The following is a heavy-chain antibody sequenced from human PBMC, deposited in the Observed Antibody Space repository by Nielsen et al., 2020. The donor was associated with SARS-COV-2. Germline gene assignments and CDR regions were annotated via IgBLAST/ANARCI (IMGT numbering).Heavy chain of an antibody. J-gene: IGHJ6*02. V-gene: IGHV1-69*13. CDR3: ARDEAYSYVTNYGMDV. CDR1: GYTFTSYG. Sequence: SVKVSCKASGYTFTSYGISWVRQAPGQGLEWMGGIIPIFGTANYAQKFQGRVTITADESTSTAYMELNSLRAEDTAVYYCARDEAYSYVTNYGMDVWGQGTTVTVSS. D-gene: IGHD5-18*01. CDR2: IIPIFGTA.